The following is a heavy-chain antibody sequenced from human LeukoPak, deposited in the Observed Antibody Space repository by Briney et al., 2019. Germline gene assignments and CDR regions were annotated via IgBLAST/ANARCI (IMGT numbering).Heavy chain of an antibody. J-gene: IGHJ4*02. D-gene: IGHD3/OR15-3a*01. V-gene: IGHV1-2*02. CDR3: ARVEPIPNRTGYYSYYFDY. CDR2: INPNSGGT. CDR1: GYTFTGYY. Sequence: GASVKVSCKASGYTFTGYYMHWVRQAPGQGLEWMGWINPNSGGTNYAQKFQGRVTMTRDTSISTAYMELSRLRSDDTAVYYCARVEPIPNRTGYYSYYFDYWGQGTLVTVSS.